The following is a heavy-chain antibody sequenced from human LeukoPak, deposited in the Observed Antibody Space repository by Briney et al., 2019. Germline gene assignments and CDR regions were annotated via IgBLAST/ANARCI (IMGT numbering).Heavy chain of an antibody. CDR2: LYPGVSP. Sequence: SETLSPTCTVSGGPIYNYYWSWIRQTAGKALEWIGRLYPGVSPNYNPSLKSRVTMSVDTSKKQFALKLNTVTAADTAVYYCARLRFYDSTGYSPGHYMDVWGKGTTVTVSS. V-gene: IGHV4-4*07. D-gene: IGHD3-22*01. CDR1: GGPIYNYY. J-gene: IGHJ6*03. CDR3: ARLRFYDSTGYSPGHYMDV.